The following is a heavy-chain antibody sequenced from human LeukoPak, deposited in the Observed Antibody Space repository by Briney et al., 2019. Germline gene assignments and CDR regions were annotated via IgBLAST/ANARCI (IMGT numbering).Heavy chain of an antibody. CDR1: GFTFDDHG. CDR2: INWNGGST. J-gene: IGHJ4*02. V-gene: IGHV3-20*04. Sequence: TGGSLRLSCAASGFTFDDHGMSWVRQAPGKGLEWVSGINWNGGSTGYADSVKGRFTISRDNAKNSLYLQMNSLRAEDTALYYCARSLPMSWGGTHFDYWGQGTLVTVSS. CDR3: ARSLPMSWGGTHFDY. D-gene: IGHD3-10*01.